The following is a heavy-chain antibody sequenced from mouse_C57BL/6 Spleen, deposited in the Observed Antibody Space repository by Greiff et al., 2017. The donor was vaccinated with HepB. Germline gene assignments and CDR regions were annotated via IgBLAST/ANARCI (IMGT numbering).Heavy chain of an antibody. D-gene: IGHD1-1*01. CDR3: ARDKAYYGSSYDY. CDR1: GFTFSSYA. V-gene: IGHV5-4*01. J-gene: IGHJ2*01. Sequence: EVQVVESGGGLVKPGGSLKLSCAASGFTFSSYAMSWVRQTPEKRLEWVATISDGGSYTYYPDNVKGRFTISRDNAKNNLYLQMSHLKSEDTAMYYCARDKAYYGSSYDYWGQGTTLTVSS. CDR2: ISDGGSYT.